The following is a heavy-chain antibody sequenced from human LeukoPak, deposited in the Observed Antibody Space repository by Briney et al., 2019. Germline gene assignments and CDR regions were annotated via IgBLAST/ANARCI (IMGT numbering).Heavy chain of an antibody. Sequence: VASVKVSCKASGYTFTSYDIIWVRQAPGQGLEWMGWISAYNGNTNYAQKLQGRVTMTTDSSTSTVYMELRSLRSDDTAVYYCARSTVVTPYGDYWGQGTLVTVSS. V-gene: IGHV1-18*01. CDR2: ISAYNGNT. CDR1: GYTFTSYD. D-gene: IGHD4-23*01. CDR3: ARSTVVTPYGDY. J-gene: IGHJ4*02.